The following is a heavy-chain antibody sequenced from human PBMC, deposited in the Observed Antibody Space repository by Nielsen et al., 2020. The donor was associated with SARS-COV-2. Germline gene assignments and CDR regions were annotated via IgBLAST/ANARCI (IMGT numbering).Heavy chain of an antibody. V-gene: IGHV4-4*02. D-gene: IGHD2-8*01. Sequence: SETLSLTCAVSGGSISSSNWWCLVRQPPGKRLEWIGEIYHSGSTNYNPSLKSRVTIPVDKSKNQFSLKLSSVTAADTAVYYCARGNGYCTNGVCYTPPYYFDYWGQGTLVTVSS. CDR2: IYHSGST. CDR1: GGSISSSNW. CDR3: ARGNGYCTNGVCYTPPYYFDY. J-gene: IGHJ4*02.